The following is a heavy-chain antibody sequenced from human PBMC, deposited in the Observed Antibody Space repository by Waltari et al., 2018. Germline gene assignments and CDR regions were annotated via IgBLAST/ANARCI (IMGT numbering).Heavy chain of an antibody. J-gene: IGHJ3*01. Sequence: EGQLVESGGGLVKPGGSLSLSCAASGFTVTSTYMNWVRQAPGKGLELVSTMYSSATTFYADSVKGRFTISRDNSKNILFLQMDDLRVNDTAVYFCARGGQIVRPRPLDLWGPGTLVTVSS. D-gene: IGHD6-6*01. CDR2: MYSSATT. CDR1: GFTVTSTY. CDR3: ARGGQIVRPRPLDL. V-gene: IGHV3-66*01.